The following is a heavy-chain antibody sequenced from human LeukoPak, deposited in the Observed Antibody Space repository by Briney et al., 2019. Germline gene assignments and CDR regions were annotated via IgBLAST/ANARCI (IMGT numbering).Heavy chain of an antibody. CDR2: IYTSGST. CDR3: ARDSITGTTCFDS. D-gene: IGHD1-20*01. V-gene: IGHV4-4*07. CDR1: GGSISTYY. Sequence: SETLSLTCTVSGGSISTYYWSWLRQPAGKRLEWIGRIYTSGSTNYNPSLQSRVTMSVDTSKNQFSLKLTSVTAADTAVYYCARDSITGTTCFDSWGQGTLVTVSS. J-gene: IGHJ4*02.